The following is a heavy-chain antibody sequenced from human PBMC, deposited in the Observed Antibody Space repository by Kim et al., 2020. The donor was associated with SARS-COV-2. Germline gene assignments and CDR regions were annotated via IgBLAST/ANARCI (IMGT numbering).Heavy chain of an antibody. J-gene: IGHJ6*02. CDR2: IWYDGSNK. V-gene: IGHV3-33*01. Sequence: GGSLRLSCAASGFTFSSYGMHWVRQAPGKGLEWVAVIWYDGSNKYYADTVKGRFTISRDNSKNTLYLQMNSPRAEDTAVYYCASETGPHYYYYYGMDVWGQGNTVTVSS. CDR3: ASETGPHYYYYYGMDV. D-gene: IGHD3-10*01. CDR1: GFTFSSYG.